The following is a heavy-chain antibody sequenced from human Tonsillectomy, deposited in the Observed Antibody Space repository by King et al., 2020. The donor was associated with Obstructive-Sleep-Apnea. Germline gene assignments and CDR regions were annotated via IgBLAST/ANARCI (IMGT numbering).Heavy chain of an antibody. CDR1: GFTFTNYG. V-gene: IGHV3-30*18. J-gene: IGHJ4*02. D-gene: IGHD6-13*01. CDR3: AKSYSSSRSPYFDS. CDR2: ISYDGSKT. Sequence: VQLVESGGGVVQPGRSLRLSCEVTGFTFTNYGMHWVRQTPDKGLEWVAVISYDGSKTEYADSVKGRFTISRDTSKNTLYLQMNSLRADDTAVYYCAKSYSSSRSPYFDSWGQGTLVTVSS.